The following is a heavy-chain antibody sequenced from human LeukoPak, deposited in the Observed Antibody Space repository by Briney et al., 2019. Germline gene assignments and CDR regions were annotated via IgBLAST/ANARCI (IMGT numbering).Heavy chain of an antibody. J-gene: IGHJ4*02. Sequence: GGSLRLSXAASGFTFSSYTMNWVRQAPGKGLEWVSSISSSSSYIYYADSMKGRFTISRDNAKNSLYLQMNSLRAEDTAVYYCATPPLEGGFWGQGTLVTVSS. V-gene: IGHV3-21*01. CDR1: GFTFSSYT. CDR3: ATPPLEGGF. D-gene: IGHD1-1*01. CDR2: ISSSSSYI.